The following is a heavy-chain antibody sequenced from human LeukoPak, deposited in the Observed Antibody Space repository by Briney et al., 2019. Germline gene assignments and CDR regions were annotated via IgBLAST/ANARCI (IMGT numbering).Heavy chain of an antibody. CDR1: GYTFTGYY. CDR3: ARDISERAVVTFPLDY. CDR2: INPNSGGT. D-gene: IGHD4-23*01. V-gene: IGHV1-2*02. Sequence: ASVKVSCKASGYTFTGYYMHWVRQAPGQGLAWMGWINPNSGGTNYAQKFQGRVTMTRDTSISTAYMELSRLGSDDTAVYYCARDISERAVVTFPLDYWGQGTLVTVSS. J-gene: IGHJ4*02.